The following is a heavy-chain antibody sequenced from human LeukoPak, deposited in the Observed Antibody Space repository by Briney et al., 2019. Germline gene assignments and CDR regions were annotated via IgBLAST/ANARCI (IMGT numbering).Heavy chain of an antibody. V-gene: IGHV4-59*01. Sequence: SETLSLTCTVSGGSISSYYWSRIRQPPGKGLEWIGYVYYSGSTNYNPSLKSRVTISVDTSKNQFSLKLSSVTAADTAVYYCARTMVRGVMEMEWGQGTLVTVSS. J-gene: IGHJ4*02. D-gene: IGHD3-10*01. CDR2: VYYSGST. CDR1: GGSISSYY. CDR3: ARTMVRGVMEME.